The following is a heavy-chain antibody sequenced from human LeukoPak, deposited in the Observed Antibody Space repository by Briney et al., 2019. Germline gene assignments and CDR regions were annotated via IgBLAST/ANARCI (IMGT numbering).Heavy chain of an antibody. CDR3: ARALAAAGSSYFDY. V-gene: IGHV3-53*01. Sequence: GGSLRLSCAASGFTVSNNYMSWVRQAPGKGLEWVSVIYSGGGTDYADSVKGRFTISRDNSKNTVYLQMNSLRGEDTAVYYCARALAAAGSSYFDYWGQGTLVTVSS. CDR1: GFTVSNNY. D-gene: IGHD6-13*01. CDR2: IYSGGGT. J-gene: IGHJ4*02.